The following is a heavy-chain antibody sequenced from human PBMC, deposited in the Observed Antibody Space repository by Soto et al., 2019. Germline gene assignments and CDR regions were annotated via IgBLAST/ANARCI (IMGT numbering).Heavy chain of an antibody. CDR1: GFTFSSYA. J-gene: IGHJ4*01. CDR3: PSVDIFSGSNWSYYFDY. V-gene: IGHV3-30-3*01. Sequence: QVQLVESGGGVVQPGRSLRLSCAASGFTFSSYAMHWVRQAPGKGLEWVAVISYDGSHKYYADSVKGRFTISRDNSNNTLYLQMNSLRAEDTAVYYCPSVDIFSGSNWSYYFDYSGHGNLVTVSS. D-gene: IGHD6-13*01. CDR2: ISYDGSHK.